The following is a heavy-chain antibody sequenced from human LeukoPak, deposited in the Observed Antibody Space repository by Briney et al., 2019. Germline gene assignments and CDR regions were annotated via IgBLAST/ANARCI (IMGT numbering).Heavy chain of an antibody. D-gene: IGHD2-15*01. V-gene: IGHV5-51*01. J-gene: IGHJ3*02. Sequence: GESLKISCKGSGYSFTSYWIGWVRQMPGKGLEWMGIIYPGDSDTRYSPSFQGQVTISADKSISTAYLQWSSLKASDTAIYYCARQYCSGGSCYPNAFDIWGQGTMVTVSS. CDR2: IYPGDSDT. CDR3: ARQYCSGGSCYPNAFDI. CDR1: GYSFTSYW.